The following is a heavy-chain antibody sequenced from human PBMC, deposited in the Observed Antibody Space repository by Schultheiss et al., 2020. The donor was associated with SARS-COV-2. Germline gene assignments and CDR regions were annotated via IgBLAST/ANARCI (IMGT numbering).Heavy chain of an antibody. CDR3: ARGGRQNWFDP. J-gene: IGHJ5*02. CDR2: ISYDGSNK. D-gene: IGHD3/OR15-3a*01. V-gene: IGHV3-30*04. CDR1: GFTFSSYA. Sequence: GESLKISCAASGFTFSSYAMHWVRQAPGKGLEWVAVISYDGSNKYYADSVKGRFTISRDNSKNTLYLQMNSLRAEDTAVYYCARGGRQNWFDPWGQGTLVTVSS.